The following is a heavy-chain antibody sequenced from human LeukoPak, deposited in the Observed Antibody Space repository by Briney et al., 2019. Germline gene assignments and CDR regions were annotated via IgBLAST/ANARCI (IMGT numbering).Heavy chain of an antibody. V-gene: IGHV3-74*01. Sequence: GGSLRLSCVASGISFSSNRMHWVRQAPGKGLVWVSHIESDGSNTGYADSVKGRFTISRDNAKNTLYLQVNSLRAEDTAMYYCARNILFAFDIWGQGTMVTVSS. CDR1: GISFSSNR. D-gene: IGHD2/OR15-2a*01. J-gene: IGHJ3*02. CDR3: ARNILFAFDI. CDR2: IESDGSNT.